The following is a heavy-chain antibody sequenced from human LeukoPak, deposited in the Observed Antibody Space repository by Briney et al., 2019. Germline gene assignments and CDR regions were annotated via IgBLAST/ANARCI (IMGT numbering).Heavy chain of an antibody. V-gene: IGHV3-23*01. CDR1: GFTFSSYA. Sequence: GGSPRLSCAASGFTFSSYAMSWVRQAPGKGLEWISAISGSGGSTYYADSVKGRFTISSDNSNNTLYLQMNSLRAEDTAVYYCAKDPSYYDSSGYYHVWGQGTLVTVSS. CDR3: AKDPSYYDSSGYYHV. CDR2: ISGSGGST. D-gene: IGHD3-22*01. J-gene: IGHJ4*02.